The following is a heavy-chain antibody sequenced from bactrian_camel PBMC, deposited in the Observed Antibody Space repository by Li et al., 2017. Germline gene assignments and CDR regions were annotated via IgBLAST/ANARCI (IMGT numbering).Heavy chain of an antibody. CDR3: AADVMRDNSWYILGCFDDNP. Sequence: HVQLVESGGGSVPAGGSLKLSCTASGFNFDEADMAWFRRPPGTGCELVSTITTEGSANYADSVKGRFTISRDGAKNTVYLQMNSLKPEDTAVYFCAADVMRDNSWYILGCFDDNPWGQGTQVTVS. J-gene: IGHJ6*01. CDR2: ITTEGSA. D-gene: IGHD3*01. CDR1: GFNFDEAD. V-gene: IGHV3S53*01.